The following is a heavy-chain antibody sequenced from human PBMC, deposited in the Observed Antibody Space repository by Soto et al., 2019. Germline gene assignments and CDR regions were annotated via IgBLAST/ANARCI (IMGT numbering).Heavy chain of an antibody. Sequence: VGSLRLSCAASGFNFSNYAMAWVRQGPEKGLEWVSAISGAGDTTYYADSVKGRFTISRDNSKNTLYLQMDTLRAEDSALYYCAREGGPMVRGVKNVWGQGTTVTVSS. CDR2: ISGAGDTT. J-gene: IGHJ6*02. D-gene: IGHD3-10*01. CDR3: AREGGPMVRGVKNV. CDR1: GFNFSNYA. V-gene: IGHV3-23*01.